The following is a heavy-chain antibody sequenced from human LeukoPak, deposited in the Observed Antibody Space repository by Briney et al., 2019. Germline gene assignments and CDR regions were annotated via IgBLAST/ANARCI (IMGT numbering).Heavy chain of an antibody. J-gene: IGHJ2*01. CDR1: GGTFSSYA. CDR3: ARYSGDVVVPAAITRWYFDL. CDR2: IIPIFGTA. D-gene: IGHD2-2*02. V-gene: IGHV1-69*13. Sequence: GASVKVSCKASGGTFSSYAISWVRQAPGQGLEWMGGIIPIFGTANYAQKFQGRVTITADESTSTAYMELSSLRSEDTAVYYCARYSGDVVVPAAITRWYFDLWGRGTLVTVSS.